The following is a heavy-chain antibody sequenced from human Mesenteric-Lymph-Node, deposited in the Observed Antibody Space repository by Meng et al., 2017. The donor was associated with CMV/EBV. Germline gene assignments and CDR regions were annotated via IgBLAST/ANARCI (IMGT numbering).Heavy chain of an antibody. CDR3: ARDGCRGTTCPVDY. CDR1: GGSISRSSYY. V-gene: IGHV4-39*07. D-gene: IGHD2-2*01. Sequence: SETLSLTCTVSGGSISRSSYYWGWIRQPPGKGLEWIGTIYYSGSTDYNPSLKSRVIISVDTSNNQFSLNLSSVTAADTAVYYCARDGCRGTTCPVDYWGQGTLVTVSS. J-gene: IGHJ4*02. CDR2: IYYSGST.